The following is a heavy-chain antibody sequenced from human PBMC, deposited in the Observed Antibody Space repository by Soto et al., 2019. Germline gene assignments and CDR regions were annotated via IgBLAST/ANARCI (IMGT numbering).Heavy chain of an antibody. J-gene: IGHJ1*01. CDR3: AKDRDIVVVVAALQH. D-gene: IGHD2-15*01. CDR1: GFTFSSYG. V-gene: IGHV3-30*18. CDR2: ISYDGSNK. Sequence: GSLRLSCAASGFTFSSYGMHWVRQAPGKGLEWVAVISYDGSNKYYADSVKGRFTISRDNSKNTLYLQMNSLRAEDTAVYYCAKDRDIVVVVAALQHWGQGTLVTVSS.